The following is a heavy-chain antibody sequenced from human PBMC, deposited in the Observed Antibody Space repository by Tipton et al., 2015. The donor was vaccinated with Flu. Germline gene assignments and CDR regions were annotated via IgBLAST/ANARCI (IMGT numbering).Heavy chain of an antibody. CDR3: ARHDTTFDY. CDR2: IHTSGST. J-gene: IGHJ4*02. V-gene: IGHV4-61*02. CDR1: GVSINSGSYY. D-gene: IGHD3-9*01. Sequence: GLVKPSQTLSLICNVSGVSINSGSYYWTWIRQPAGKGLEWIGRIHTSGSTKYNPSLKSRVTISLDTSKNQFSLNLSSVTAADTAAYYCARHDTTFDYWGQGTLVTVSS.